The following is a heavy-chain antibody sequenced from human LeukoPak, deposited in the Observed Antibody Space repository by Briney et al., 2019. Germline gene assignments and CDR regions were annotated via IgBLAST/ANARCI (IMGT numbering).Heavy chain of an antibody. D-gene: IGHD2-15*01. V-gene: IGHV3-9*01. CDR3: AKAVKGHCSGGSCYSLAY. J-gene: IGHJ4*02. Sequence: PGRSLRLSCAASGFTFDDYAMHWVRRAPGKGLEWVSGISWNSGSIGYADSVKGRFTISRDNAKNSLYLQMNSLRAEDTALYYCAKAVKGHCSGGSCYSLAYRGQGTLVTVSS. CDR2: ISWNSGSI. CDR1: GFTFDDYA.